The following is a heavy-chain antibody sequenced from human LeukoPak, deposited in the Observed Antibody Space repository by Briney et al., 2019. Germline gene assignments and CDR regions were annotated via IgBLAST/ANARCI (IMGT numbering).Heavy chain of an antibody. CDR3: ARDIYRAAAKYYFDY. Sequence: GGSLRLSCAASGFTFDDYAIHWVRQAPGKGLEWVSGISWNSAVIGYADSVKGRFTLSRDSSKNTLYLQMNSLTAEDTAIYYCARDIYRAAAKYYFDYWGQGTLVTVSS. CDR1: GFTFDDYA. V-gene: IGHV3-9*01. CDR2: ISWNSAVI. D-gene: IGHD6-13*01. J-gene: IGHJ4*02.